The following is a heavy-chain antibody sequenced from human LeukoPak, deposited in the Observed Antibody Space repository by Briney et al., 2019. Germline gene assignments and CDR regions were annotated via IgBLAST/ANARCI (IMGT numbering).Heavy chain of an antibody. CDR1: GGSISSSRDY. D-gene: IGHD3-22*01. V-gene: IGHV4-39*01. Sequence: SETLSLTCTVSGGSISSSRDYWAWIRQPPGKGLEWIANIYYSGSTYYSPSLKSRVTISVDTSKNQFFLKLSSVTAADTAVYYCARHVGYYDSSGYSIEYFQHWGQGTLVTVSS. J-gene: IGHJ1*01. CDR2: IYYSGST. CDR3: ARHVGYYDSSGYSIEYFQH.